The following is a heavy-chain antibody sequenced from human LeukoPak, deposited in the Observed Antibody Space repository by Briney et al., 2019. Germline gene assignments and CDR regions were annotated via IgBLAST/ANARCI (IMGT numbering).Heavy chain of an antibody. D-gene: IGHD1-26*01. V-gene: IGHV3-48*03. CDR3: AREGGSYYSSYMDV. Sequence: GGSLRLSCAASGFTFSSYEMNWVRQAPGKGLEWVSYISSSGSTIYYADSVKGRFTISRDNAKNSLYLQMNSLRAEDTAVYYCAREGGSYYSSYMDVWGKGTTVTISS. CDR2: ISSSGSTI. J-gene: IGHJ6*03. CDR1: GFTFSSYE.